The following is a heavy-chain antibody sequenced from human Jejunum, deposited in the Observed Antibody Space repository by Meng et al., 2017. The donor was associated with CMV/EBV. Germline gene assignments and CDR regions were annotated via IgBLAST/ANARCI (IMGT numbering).Heavy chain of an antibody. J-gene: IGHJ4*02. CDR3: ARGYSSDWYDY. V-gene: IGHV4-4*07. CDR2: IYTSGST. CDR1: GGSINNYY. D-gene: IGHD6-19*01. Sequence: VQLQVSGPGLGKPSETLSLICTVSGGSINNYYGNGIRQSAGKGMEWIGRIYTSGSTNYNPSLQSRVTMSVDTSKNQFSLKLTSVTAADTAVYYCARGYSSDWYDYWGQGALVTVSS.